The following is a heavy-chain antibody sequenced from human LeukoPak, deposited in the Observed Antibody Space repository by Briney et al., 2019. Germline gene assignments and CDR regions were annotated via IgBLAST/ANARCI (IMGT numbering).Heavy chain of an antibody. Sequence: GGSLRLACAASGFTFSDPWMTWVRQAPGKGLEWVANINEDGSQKNYVDSVKGRFTISRDNAKDSVYLQMNSLRADDTAVYYCARVLLVHDYYYAMDVWGQGTTVTVSS. CDR2: INEDGSQK. J-gene: IGHJ6*02. V-gene: IGHV3-7*01. CDR1: GFTFSDPW. D-gene: IGHD1-1*01. CDR3: ARVLLVHDYYYAMDV.